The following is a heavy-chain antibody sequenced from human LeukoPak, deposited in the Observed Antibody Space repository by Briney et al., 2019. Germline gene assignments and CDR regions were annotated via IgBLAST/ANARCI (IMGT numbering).Heavy chain of an antibody. J-gene: IGHJ6*02. V-gene: IGHV1-46*01. D-gene: IGHD3-22*01. CDR3: ARCLNYYDSSGYYYDYYYGMDV. Sequence: ASVKVFCKASGYTFTSYYMHWVRQAPGQGLEWMGIINPSGGSTSYAQKFQGRVTMTRDTSTSTVYMELSSLRSEDTAVYYCARCLNYYDSSGYYYDYYYGMDVWGQGTTVTVSS. CDR2: INPSGGST. CDR1: GYTFTSYY.